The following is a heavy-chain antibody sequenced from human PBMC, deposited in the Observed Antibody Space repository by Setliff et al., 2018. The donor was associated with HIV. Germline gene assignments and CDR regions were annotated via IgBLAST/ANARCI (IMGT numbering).Heavy chain of an antibody. D-gene: IGHD6-19*01. CDR2: IKEDGSEK. CDR1: GFTFSISS. V-gene: IGHV3-7*01. J-gene: IGHJ4*02. Sequence: GGSLRLPCAASGFTFSISSKNWVRQAPGKGLHWVANIKEDGSEKFYVDSVKGRFAISRNNAENSLYLHMNSLGVEDTAVYYCTRNPQRSDWYLLDYWAQGTQVTVSS. CDR3: TRNPQRSDWYLLDY.